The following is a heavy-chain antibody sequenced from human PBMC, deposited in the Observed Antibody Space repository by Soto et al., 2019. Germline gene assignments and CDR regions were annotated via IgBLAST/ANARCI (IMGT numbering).Heavy chain of an antibody. V-gene: IGHV3-23*01. CDR1: GFTFSTYA. D-gene: IGHD3-22*01. CDR2: ISATGGST. J-gene: IGHJ4*02. CDR3: AKTFGSGYDHDY. Sequence: GGSLRLSCAASGFTFSTYAMSWVRQAPGRGLEWVSGISATGGSTYYADSVKGRFTISRDNSKNTLYLRMNSLRAEDTAVYYCAKTFGSGYDHDYWGQGTLVTVSS.